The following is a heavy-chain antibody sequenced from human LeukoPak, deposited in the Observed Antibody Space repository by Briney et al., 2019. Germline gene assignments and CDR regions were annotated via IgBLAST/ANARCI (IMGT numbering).Heavy chain of an antibody. J-gene: IGHJ6*03. Sequence: SETLSLTCTVSGGSISSYYWSWIRQPPGKGLEWIGYIYYSGSTNYNPSLKSRVTISVDTSKNQFSLKLSSVTAADTAVYYCARAFYPGYYSYMAVWGKGTTVTVSS. V-gene: IGHV4-59*01. D-gene: IGHD3-3*02. CDR2: IYYSGST. CDR3: ARAFYPGYYSYMAV. CDR1: GGSISSYY.